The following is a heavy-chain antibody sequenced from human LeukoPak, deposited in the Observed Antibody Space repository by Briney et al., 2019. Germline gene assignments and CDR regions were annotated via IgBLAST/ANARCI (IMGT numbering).Heavy chain of an antibody. CDR3: SRDGSGSGDV. D-gene: IGHD2-21*02. CDR2: MNQDGSAK. Sequence: PGGSLRLSCAASGFTFSDSWMSWVRQAPGKGLEWVANMNQDGSAKDYVDSVKGRFTIARDNAKNSLYLQMNSLIPEDTAVYYCSRDGSGSGDVWGQGTLVTVSS. CDR1: GFTFSDSW. J-gene: IGHJ4*02. V-gene: IGHV3-7*01.